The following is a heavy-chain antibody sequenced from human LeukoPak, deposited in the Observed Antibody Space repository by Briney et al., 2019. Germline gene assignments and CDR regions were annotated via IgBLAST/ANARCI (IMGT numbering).Heavy chain of an antibody. V-gene: IGHV3-21*01. D-gene: IGHD5-24*01. CDR3: ARIVEMATGFDY. CDR2: ISSSSNYI. Sequence: PGGSLRLSCAASGFTFSSYSMNWVRQAPGKGLEWVSSISSSSNYIYYADSVKGRFTISRDNAKNSLYLQMNSLRAEDTAVYYCARIVEMATGFDYWGQGTLVTVSS. CDR1: GFTFSSYS. J-gene: IGHJ4*02.